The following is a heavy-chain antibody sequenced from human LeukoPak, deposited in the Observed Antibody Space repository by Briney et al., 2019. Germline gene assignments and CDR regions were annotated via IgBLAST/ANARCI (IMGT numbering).Heavy chain of an antibody. V-gene: IGHV3-21*01. CDR2: ISSSSSYI. CDR3: ARGDPDISFGVAGEAFDI. CDR1: GFTFSSYS. D-gene: IGHD3-3*01. Sequence: GGSLRLSCAASGFTFSSYSMNWVRQAPGKGLEWVSSISSSSSYIYYADSMKGRFTISRDNAKKSLYLQMNSLRAEDTAVYYCARGDPDISFGVAGEAFDIWGQGTMVTVSS. J-gene: IGHJ3*02.